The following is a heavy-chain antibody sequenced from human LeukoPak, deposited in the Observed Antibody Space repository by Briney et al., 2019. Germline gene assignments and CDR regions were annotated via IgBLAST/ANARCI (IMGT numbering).Heavy chain of an antibody. D-gene: IGHD6-13*01. V-gene: IGHV3-30*02. Sequence: GGSLRLSCAASGFTFSSYGMHWVRQAPGKGLEWVAFIRYDGGNKYYADSVKGRFTVSRDNSKNTLYLQMNSLRAEDTAVYYCAKDEWVAAAGTALTWYYYGMDVWGQGTTVTVSS. CDR3: AKDEWVAAAGTALTWYYYGMDV. CDR2: IRYDGGNK. CDR1: GFTFSSYG. J-gene: IGHJ6*02.